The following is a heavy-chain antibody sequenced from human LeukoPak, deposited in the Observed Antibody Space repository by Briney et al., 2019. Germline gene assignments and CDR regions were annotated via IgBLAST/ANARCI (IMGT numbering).Heavy chain of an antibody. CDR3: ARRFTVTTLGLVDLGFDY. CDR2: INPSGSST. V-gene: IGHV1-46*01. D-gene: IGHD4-17*01. CDR1: GYTFTSYS. Sequence: ASVKVSCKASGYTFTSYSMHWVRQAPGQGLEWMGIINPSGSSTIYAQKFQGRVTITRDTSTSTVYMELSSLRSEDTAVYYCARRFTVTTLGLVDLGFDYWGQGTLVTVSS. J-gene: IGHJ4*02.